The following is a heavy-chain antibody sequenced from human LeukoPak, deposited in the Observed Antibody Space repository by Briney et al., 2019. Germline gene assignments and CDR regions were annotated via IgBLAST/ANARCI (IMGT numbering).Heavy chain of an antibody. D-gene: IGHD5-18*01. J-gene: IGHJ4*02. CDR3: AKDRGGQLWLPIVGYFDY. Sequence: GGSLRLSCAASGFTFSSYAMSWVRQALGKGLEWVSAISGSGGSTYYADSVKGRFTISRDNSKNTLYLQMNSLRAEDTAVYYCAKDRGGQLWLPIVGYFDYWGQGTLVTVSS. V-gene: IGHV3-23*01. CDR2: ISGSGGST. CDR1: GFTFSSYA.